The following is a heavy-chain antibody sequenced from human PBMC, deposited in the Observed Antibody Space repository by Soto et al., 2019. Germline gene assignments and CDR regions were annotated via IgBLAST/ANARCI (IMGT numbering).Heavy chain of an antibody. CDR3: ARHYCSSTSCYPVYYYYYGMDV. V-gene: IGHV5-51*01. CDR1: GYSFTSYW. J-gene: IGHJ6*02. D-gene: IGHD2-2*01. CDR2: IYPGDSDT. Sequence: GESLKISCKGSGYSFTSYWIGWVRQMPGKGLEWMGTIYPGDSDTRYSPSFQGQVTISADKSISTAYLQWSSLKASDTAMYYCARHYCSSTSCYPVYYYYYGMDVWGQGTTGTVS.